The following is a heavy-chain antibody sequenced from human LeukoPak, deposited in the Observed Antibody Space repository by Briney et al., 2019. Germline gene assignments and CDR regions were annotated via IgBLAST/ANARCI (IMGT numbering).Heavy chain of an antibody. Sequence: SETLSLTCTVSGGSISSYYWSWIRQPPGKGLEWIGYIYYSGSTNYNPSLKSRVTISVDTSKNQFSLKLSSVTAADTAVYNCAGAPHTYYDFWSGSEFDYWGQGTLVTVSS. CDR2: IYYSGST. CDR3: AGAPHTYYDFWSGSEFDY. CDR1: GGSISSYY. V-gene: IGHV4-59*01. J-gene: IGHJ4*02. D-gene: IGHD3-3*01.